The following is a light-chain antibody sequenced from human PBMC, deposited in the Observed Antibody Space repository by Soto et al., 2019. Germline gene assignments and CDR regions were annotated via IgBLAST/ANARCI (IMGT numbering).Light chain of an antibody. V-gene: IGKV3-15*01. CDR1: QSFSSN. CDR2: GAS. Sequence: SPATLSVSPGERVTLSCRASQSFSSNLAWYQHKPGQAPRLLIYGASTTATDVPPRFSGSGSGTEFTLTISNLQSEDFAVYYCQQYNDWPRTFGQGTRLEIK. CDR3: QQYNDWPRT. J-gene: IGKJ5*01.